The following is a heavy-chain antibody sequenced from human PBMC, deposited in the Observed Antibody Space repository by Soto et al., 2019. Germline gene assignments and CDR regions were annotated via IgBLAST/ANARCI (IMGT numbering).Heavy chain of an antibody. J-gene: IGHJ4*02. CDR3: ARQRTTVVTQAYFDH. D-gene: IGHD2-21*02. Sequence: SETLSLTCIVSGESISSSSYYWGWIRQPAGKGLEWIGSIYYSGRTYYNPSFKSRVTISIDTSKNQFSLKLSSVTATDTAVYYCARQRTTVVTQAYFDHWGQGALVTVSS. CDR1: GESISSSSYY. V-gene: IGHV4-39*01. CDR2: IYYSGRT.